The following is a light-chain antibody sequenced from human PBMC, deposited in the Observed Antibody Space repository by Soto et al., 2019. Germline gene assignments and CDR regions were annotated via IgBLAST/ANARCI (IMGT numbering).Light chain of an antibody. CDR3: LQDYDYPRT. Sequence: AIQMTQSPSSLSASVGDRVTITCRASQGIRDGLGWYQQKAGKAPNLLISAASRLQSGVPSRFSGRGSGTDFTLTISSLQPEDFATYYCLQDYDYPRTLGQGTKVDIK. J-gene: IGKJ1*01. CDR2: AAS. CDR1: QGIRDG. V-gene: IGKV1-6*01.